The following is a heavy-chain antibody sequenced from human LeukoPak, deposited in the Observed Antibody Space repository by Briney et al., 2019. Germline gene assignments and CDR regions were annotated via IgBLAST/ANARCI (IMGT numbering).Heavy chain of an antibody. CDR1: GFTVSSNY. D-gene: IGHD2-15*01. V-gene: IGHV3-23*01. CDR2: FSGSGGNT. CDR3: AKSGLNRFDY. J-gene: IGHJ4*02. Sequence: GGSLRLSCAASGFTVSSNYMSWVRQAPGKGLEWVSTFSGSGGNTYYADSVKGRFTISRDNSRNTLYLQMNSLRAEDTAVYYCAKSGLNRFDYWGQGTLVTVSS.